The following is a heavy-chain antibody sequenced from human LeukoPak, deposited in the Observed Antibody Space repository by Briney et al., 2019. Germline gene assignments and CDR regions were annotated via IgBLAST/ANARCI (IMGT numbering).Heavy chain of an antibody. D-gene: IGHD1-1*01. J-gene: IGHJ4*02. V-gene: IGHV5-51*01. CDR2: NYPGDSDT. CDR1: GYSFTSYW. CDR3: TGRWNRGFDY. Sequence: GESLKISCKGSGYSFTSYWIGLVRQMPGKGLEWMGINYPGDSDTRYSPSFQGQVNISADKSISTAYLQWSSLKASDTAMYSRTGRWNRGFDYWGQGTLVTVSS.